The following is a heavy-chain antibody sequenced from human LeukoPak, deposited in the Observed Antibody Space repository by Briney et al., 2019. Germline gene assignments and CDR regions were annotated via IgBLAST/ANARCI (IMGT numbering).Heavy chain of an antibody. CDR1: GFTSSSYG. V-gene: IGHV3-30*18. J-gene: IGHJ4*02. Sequence: PGGSLRLSCAASGFTSSSYGMHWVRQAPGKGLEWVAVISYDGSNKYYADSVKGRFTISRDNSKNTLYLQMNSLRAEDTAVYYCAKDGSSSWYYFDYWGQGTLVTVSS. D-gene: IGHD6-13*01. CDR3: AKDGSSSWYYFDY. CDR2: ISYDGSNK.